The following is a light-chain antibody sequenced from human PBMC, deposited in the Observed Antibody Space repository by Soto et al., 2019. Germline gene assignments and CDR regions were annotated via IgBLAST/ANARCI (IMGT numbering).Light chain of an antibody. J-gene: IGKJ1*01. CDR3: QQYGSSPRT. Sequence: EIVLTQSPGTLSLSPGERATLSCRASQSVSSSYLAWSQQKPGQAPRLLLYGASSRATGIPDRFSGSGSGTNFTLTISRLEAEDVAVYYCQQYGSSPRTCGQGTKGDIK. CDR2: GAS. CDR1: QSVSSSY. V-gene: IGKV3-20*01.